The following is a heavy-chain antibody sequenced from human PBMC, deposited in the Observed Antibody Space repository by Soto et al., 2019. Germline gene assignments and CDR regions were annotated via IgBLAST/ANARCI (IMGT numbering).Heavy chain of an antibody. CDR2: ISTYSGDT. CDR3: ARHHGPTTSENWFDP. D-gene: IGHD5-12*01. V-gene: IGHV1-18*01. Sequence: VASVKVSCKASGYTFFTYDISWVRQAPGQGLEWVGWISTYSGDTKYAQKFQGRVTMTTDTSTTTAYLELRSLRSDDTAVYYCARHHGPTTSENWFDPWGQGTLVTVSS. CDR1: GYTFFTYD. J-gene: IGHJ5*02.